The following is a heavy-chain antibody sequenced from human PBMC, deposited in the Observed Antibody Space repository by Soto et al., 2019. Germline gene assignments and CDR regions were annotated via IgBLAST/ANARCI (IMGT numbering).Heavy chain of an antibody. J-gene: IGHJ4*01. Sequence: SVKVSCKASGCTFSSYAISWVRQAPGQGLEWMGGIIPIFGTANYAQKFQGRVTITADESTSTAYMELSSLRSEDTAVYYCAYEHYNSSGYYLDYWDHRTLVTVSX. CDR3: AYEHYNSSGYYLDY. D-gene: IGHD3-22*01. CDR2: IIPIFGTA. V-gene: IGHV1-69*13. CDR1: GCTFSSYA.